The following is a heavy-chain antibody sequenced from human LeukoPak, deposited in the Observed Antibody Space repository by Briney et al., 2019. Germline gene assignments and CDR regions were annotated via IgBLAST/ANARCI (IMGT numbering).Heavy chain of an antibody. Sequence: GGSLRLSCAASGFTFSNAWMSWVRQAPGKGLEWVGRIKSKTDGGTTDYAAPVKGRFTISRDDSKNTLYLQMNSLKTEDTAVYYCTTEPTYYYESSGYYYVANYWGQGTLVTVSS. D-gene: IGHD3-22*01. CDR2: IKSKTDGGTT. CDR1: GFTFSNAW. V-gene: IGHV3-15*01. CDR3: TTEPTYYYESSGYYYVANY. J-gene: IGHJ4*02.